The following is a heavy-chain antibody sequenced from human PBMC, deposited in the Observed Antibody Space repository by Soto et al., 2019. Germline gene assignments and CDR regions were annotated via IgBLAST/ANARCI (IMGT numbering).Heavy chain of an antibody. V-gene: IGHV4-59*01. J-gene: IGHJ6*03. CDR1: GGSISSYY. D-gene: IGHD1-1*01. Sequence: SETLSLTCTVSGGSISSYYWSWIRQPPGKGLEWIGYIYYSGSTNYNPSLKSRVTISVDTSKNQFSLKLSSVTAADTAVYYCARAGTKRRYYYYYMDVWGKGTTVTVSS. CDR2: IYYSGST. CDR3: ARAGTKRRYYYYYMDV.